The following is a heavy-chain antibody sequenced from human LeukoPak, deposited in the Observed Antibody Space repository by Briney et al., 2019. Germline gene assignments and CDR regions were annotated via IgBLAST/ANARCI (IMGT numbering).Heavy chain of an antibody. J-gene: IGHJ6*03. Sequence: SCKASGYTFTGYYMHWVRQAPGKGLEWVAVISYDGSNTYYADSVKGRFTISRDKSKKTLYLQMNNLRSEDTAVYYCARDMGSSAWGYDYYYMDVWGKGTTVTVSS. V-gene: IGHV3-30*04. D-gene: IGHD6-19*01. CDR2: ISYDGSNT. CDR1: GYTFTGYY. CDR3: ARDMGSSAWGYDYYYMDV.